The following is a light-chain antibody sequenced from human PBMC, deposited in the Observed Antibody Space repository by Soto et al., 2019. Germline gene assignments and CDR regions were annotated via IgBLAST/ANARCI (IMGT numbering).Light chain of an antibody. CDR1: SGHSSYA. CDR2: VNSEGIH. Sequence: QTVVTQSPSASASLGASVKLTCTLSSGHSSYAIAWHQQQPQKGPRYLMKVNSEGIHTKGDGIPDRFSGSSSGAERHLTISSLQSEDEADYYCCSYAGSNNVIFGGGTKVTVL. J-gene: IGLJ2*01. V-gene: IGLV4-69*01. CDR3: CSYAGSNNVI.